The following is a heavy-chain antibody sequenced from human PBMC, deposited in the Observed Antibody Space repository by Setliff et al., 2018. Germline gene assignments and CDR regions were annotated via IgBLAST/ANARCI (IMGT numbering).Heavy chain of an antibody. V-gene: IGHV4-59*08. CDR3: VTAASARSRWYDMGWFDP. Sequence: SETLSLTCSVSGASISSYFWTWVRQPPGKGLEWIGYIYSSGSTNNNPSLKSRATISVDTSKNQFSLKLSSVTAADTAVYYCVTAASARSRWYDMGWFDPWGQGTLVTVSS. CDR2: IYSSGST. CDR1: GASISSYF. D-gene: IGHD3-22*01. J-gene: IGHJ5*02.